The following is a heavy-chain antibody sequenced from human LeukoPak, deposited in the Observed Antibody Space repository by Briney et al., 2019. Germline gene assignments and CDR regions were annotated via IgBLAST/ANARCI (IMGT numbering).Heavy chain of an antibody. J-gene: IGHJ6*02. CDR1: GYTFSSYR. V-gene: IGHV1-18*01. Sequence: ASVKVSCKASGYTFSSYRISWARQAPGQGPEWMGRISAYNGNTNYAQKFQGRVTMTTATSTSTAYMELRSLRSDDTAVYHCAREFGVAAAGHYYYYYGMDVWGQGTTVTVS. CDR3: AREFGVAAAGHYYYYYGMDV. D-gene: IGHD6-13*01. CDR2: ISAYNGNT.